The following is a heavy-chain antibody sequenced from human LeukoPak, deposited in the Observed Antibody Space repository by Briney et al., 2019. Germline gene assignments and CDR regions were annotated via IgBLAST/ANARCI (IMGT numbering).Heavy chain of an antibody. CDR3: ARRYCSSTSCYSGAFDI. V-gene: IGHV3-23*01. D-gene: IGHD2-2*01. CDR1: GFSFGSYG. CDR2: ISGSGGST. Sequence: GGTLRLSCAASGFSFGSYGMSWVRQAPGKGLEWVSAISGSGGSTYYADSVKGRFTISRDNSKNTLYLQMNSLRAEDTAVYYCARRYCSSTSCYSGAFDIWGQGTMVTVSS. J-gene: IGHJ3*02.